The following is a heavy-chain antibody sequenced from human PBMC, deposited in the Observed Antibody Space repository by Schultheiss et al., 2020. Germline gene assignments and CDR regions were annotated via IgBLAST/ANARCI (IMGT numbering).Heavy chain of an antibody. CDR3: AREPPSTIFGVVIEGYYYGMDV. CDR2: ISSSGSTI. J-gene: IGHJ6*02. D-gene: IGHD3-3*01. V-gene: IGHV3-48*01. Sequence: GGSLRLSCATSGFTFSNFAMSWVRQAPGKGLEWVSYISSSGSTIYYADSVKGRFTISRDNSKNTLYLQMNSLRAEDTAVYYCAREPPSTIFGVVIEGYYYGMDVWGQGTTVTVSS. CDR1: GFTFSNFA.